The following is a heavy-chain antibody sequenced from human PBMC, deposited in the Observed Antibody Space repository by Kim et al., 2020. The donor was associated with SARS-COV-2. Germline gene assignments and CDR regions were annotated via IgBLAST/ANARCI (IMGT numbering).Heavy chain of an antibody. CDR2: ISAYNGNT. D-gene: IGHD1-26*01. J-gene: IGHJ6*02. V-gene: IGHV1-18*01. Sequence: ASVKVSCKASGYTFTSYGISWVRQAPGQGLEWMGWISAYNGNTNYAQKLQGRVTMTTDTSTSTAYMELRSLRSDDTAVYYCARDSTRGVGASNYYYYGMDVWGQGTTVTVSS. CDR3: ARDSTRGVGASNYYYYGMDV. CDR1: GYTFTSYG.